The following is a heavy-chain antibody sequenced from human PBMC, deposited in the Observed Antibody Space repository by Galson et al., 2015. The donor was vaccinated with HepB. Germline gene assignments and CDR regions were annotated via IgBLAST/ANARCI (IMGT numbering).Heavy chain of an antibody. V-gene: IGHV3-33*01. CDR1: GFTFSSYG. D-gene: IGHD2-21*02. CDR2: IWYDGSNK. J-gene: IGHJ4*02. Sequence: SLSLSCAASGFTFSSYGLHWVRQAPGKGLEWVAVIWYDGSNKYYAASVTGRFTLSRDNSKHTLSLPMNSLSAADPAVYSCARELLIYCGGDCYSRYYFDYWGQGTLVTVSA. CDR3: ARELLIYCGGDCYSRYYFDY.